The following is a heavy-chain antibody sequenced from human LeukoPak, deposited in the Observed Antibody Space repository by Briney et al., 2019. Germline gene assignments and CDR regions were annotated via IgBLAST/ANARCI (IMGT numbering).Heavy chain of an antibody. CDR3: ARDLNAYYDILTGYYIAGGALDY. CDR1: GFTFSSYS. J-gene: IGHJ4*02. CDR2: ISYDGSNK. Sequence: GGSLRLSCAASGFTFSSYSMNWVRQAPGKGLEWVAVISYDGSNKYYADSVKGRFTISRDNSKNTLYLQMNSLRAEDTAVYYCARDLNAYYDILTGYYIAGGALDYWGQGTLVTVSS. V-gene: IGHV3-30*03. D-gene: IGHD3-9*01.